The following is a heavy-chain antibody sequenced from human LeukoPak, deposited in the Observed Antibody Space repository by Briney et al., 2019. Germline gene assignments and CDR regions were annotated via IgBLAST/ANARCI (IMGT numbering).Heavy chain of an antibody. CDR3: ARVPLIKAWWVRGVTKRGFDY. D-gene: IGHD3-10*01. J-gene: IGHJ4*02. CDR1: GYTFTSYG. V-gene: IGHV1-18*01. CDR2: ISAYNGNT. Sequence: VASVKVSCKASGYTFTSYGISWVRQAPGQGLEWMGWISAYNGNTNYAQKLQGRVTMTTDTSTSTAYMELRSLRSDDTAVYYCARVPLIKAWWVRGVTKRGFDYWGQGTLVTVSS.